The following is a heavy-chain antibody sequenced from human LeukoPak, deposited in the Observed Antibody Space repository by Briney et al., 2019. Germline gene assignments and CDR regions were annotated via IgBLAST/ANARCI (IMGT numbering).Heavy chain of an antibody. CDR3: ARDFGVRYCSSTSCPDAPYYYYGMDV. J-gene: IGHJ6*02. CDR2: IYYSGST. D-gene: IGHD2-2*01. CDR1: GGSISSGDYY. V-gene: IGHV4-30-4*01. Sequence: SETLSLTCTVSGGSISSGDYYWSWIRQPPGKGLEWIGYIYYSGSTYYNPSLKSRVTISVDTSKNQFSLKLSSVTAADTAVYYCARDFGVRYCSSTSCPDAPYYYYGMDVWGQETTVTVSS.